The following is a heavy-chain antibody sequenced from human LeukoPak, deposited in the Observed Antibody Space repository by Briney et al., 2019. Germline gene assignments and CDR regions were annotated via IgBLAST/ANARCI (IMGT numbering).Heavy chain of an antibody. CDR1: GGSISSSSYY. D-gene: IGHD1-26*01. V-gene: IGHV4-61*02. CDR3: ATGGSGSYPHY. CDR2: IYTSGST. Sequence: SETLSLTCTVSGGSISSSSYYWSWIRQPAGKGLEWIGRIYTSGSTNYNPSLKSRVTISVDTSKNQFSLKLSSVTAADTPVYYCATGGSGSYPHYWGQGTLVTVSS. J-gene: IGHJ4*02.